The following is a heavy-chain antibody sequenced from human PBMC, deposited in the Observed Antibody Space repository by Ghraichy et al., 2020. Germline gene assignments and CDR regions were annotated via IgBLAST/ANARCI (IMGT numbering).Heavy chain of an antibody. D-gene: IGHD2-21*02. CDR1: GFTVCSNY. CDR3: ARGLLYGYYYYGMDV. CDR2: IYSGGST. Sequence: GGSLRLSCAASGFTVCSNYMSWVRQAPGKGLEWVSVIYSGGSTYYADSVKGRFTISRDNSKNTLYLQMNSLRAEDTAVYYCARGLLYGYYYYGMDVWGQGTTVTVSS. J-gene: IGHJ6*02. V-gene: IGHV3-53*01.